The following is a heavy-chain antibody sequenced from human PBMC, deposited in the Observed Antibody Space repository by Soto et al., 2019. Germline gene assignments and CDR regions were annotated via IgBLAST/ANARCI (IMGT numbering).Heavy chain of an antibody. V-gene: IGHV3-15*01. J-gene: IGHJ3*01. CDR3: TREGGHTAGAFEF. CDR2: IKSKGDGGTT. D-gene: IGHD2-21*02. Sequence: EEQLVESGGGLVKPGGSLRLSCVASGFSFSDAWMSWVRQAPGKGLQWVGRIKSKGDGGTTNYPTPVKGRFTISRDDAENTLYLQMNNLKTEDTAVYYCTREGGHTAGAFEFWGKGTVVTVSS. CDR1: GFSFSDAW.